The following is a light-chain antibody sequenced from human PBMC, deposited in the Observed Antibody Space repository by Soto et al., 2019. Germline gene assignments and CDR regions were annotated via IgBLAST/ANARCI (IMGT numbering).Light chain of an antibody. J-gene: IGKJ1*01. CDR3: QQYNIWPRT. V-gene: IGKV3-15*01. Sequence: VMTQSPFTLSVSPGARATLSCRASQSVSSKLAWHQQKPGQAPRLLIHGASTRAAGIPARFTGSGSGTEFTLTISSLQSEDFAVYYCQQYNIWPRTFGQGTKVDSK. CDR2: GAS. CDR1: QSVSSK.